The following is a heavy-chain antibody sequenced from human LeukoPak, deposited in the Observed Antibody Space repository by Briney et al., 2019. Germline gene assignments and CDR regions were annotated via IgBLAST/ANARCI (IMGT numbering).Heavy chain of an antibody. V-gene: IGHV4-39*01. J-gene: IGHJ6*02. CDR2: IYYSGST. CDR3: ARRAYNYGMDV. Sequence: PSETLSLTCTVSGGSISSSSYYWGWIRQPPGKGLEWIGSIYYSGSTYYNPSLESRVTISVDTSKNQFSLKLSSVTAADTAVYYCARRAYNYGMDVWGQGTTVTVSS. CDR1: GGSISSSSYY.